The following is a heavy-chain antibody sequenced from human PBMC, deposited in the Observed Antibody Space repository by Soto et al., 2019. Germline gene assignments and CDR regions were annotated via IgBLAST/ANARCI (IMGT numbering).Heavy chain of an antibody. J-gene: IGHJ3*02. Sequence: QVQLVQSGAEVKKPGSSVKVSCKASGGTFSSYAISWVRQAPGQGLEWMGGIIPIFGTANYAQKFQGRVTITADESTSTAYMELSSLRSEDTAVYYCARVKADYYDSSGYPSPGAFDIWGQGTMVTVSS. D-gene: IGHD3-22*01. CDR1: GGTFSSYA. CDR3: ARVKADYYDSSGYPSPGAFDI. V-gene: IGHV1-69*01. CDR2: IIPIFGTA.